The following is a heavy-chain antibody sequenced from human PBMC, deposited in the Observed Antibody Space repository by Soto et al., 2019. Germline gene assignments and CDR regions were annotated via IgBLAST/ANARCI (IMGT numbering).Heavy chain of an antibody. CDR3: ARTRSAWSDFHYYSLDV. CDR2: ISYGSTKT. CDR1: GFTFNSYG. D-gene: IGHD1-26*01. J-gene: IGHJ6*02. V-gene: IGHV3-30*03. Sequence: QVQLVESGGGVVQPGRSLRLSCAASGFTFNSYGMHWVRQGPGNGLEWVAFISYGSTKTYYADSVKGRFTISRDNSNSALYVQMNSLTGEDTAVYYCARTRSAWSDFHYYSLDVWGQGTTVTVSS.